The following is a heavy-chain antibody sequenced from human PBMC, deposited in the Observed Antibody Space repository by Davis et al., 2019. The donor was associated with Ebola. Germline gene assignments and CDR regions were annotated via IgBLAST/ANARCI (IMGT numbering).Heavy chain of an antibody. Sequence: GESLKISCAASGFTFSNYGMHWVRQAPGSGLEWVTFIRYDASNKYYADSVKGRFTISRDNSKNTLYLQMNSLRAEDTAVYSCAKDLGYSGYERIFDYWGQGTLVTASS. V-gene: IGHV3-30*02. CDR1: GFTFSNYG. CDR3: AKDLGYSGYERIFDY. J-gene: IGHJ4*02. CDR2: IRYDASNK. D-gene: IGHD5-12*01.